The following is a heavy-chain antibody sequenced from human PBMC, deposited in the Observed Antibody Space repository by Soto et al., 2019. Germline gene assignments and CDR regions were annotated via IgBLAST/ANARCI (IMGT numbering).Heavy chain of an antibody. D-gene: IGHD3-22*01. V-gene: IGHV4-39*01. J-gene: IGHJ6*02. CDR2: IYYSGST. Sequence: PSETLSLTCTVSVGSISSSSYYWGWIRQPPGKGLEWIGSIYYSGSTYYNPSLKSRVTISVDTSKNQFSLKLSSVTAADTAVYYCASNVMKYDSSGYPLFYYYYGMDVWGQGTTGTVSS. CDR1: VGSISSSSYY. CDR3: ASNVMKYDSSGYPLFYYYYGMDV.